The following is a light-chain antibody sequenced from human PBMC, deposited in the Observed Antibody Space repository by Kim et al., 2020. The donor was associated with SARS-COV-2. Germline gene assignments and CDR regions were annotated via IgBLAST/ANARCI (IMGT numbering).Light chain of an antibody. Sequence: ASPGERAARSGRASQSSSDNLDWYQQKQGQAPRLLIYGASTRATGIPARFSGSESGTEFTLTISSLQSEDFAVYYCQQYDNWPLTFGGGTKVDIK. V-gene: IGKV3-15*01. CDR1: QSSSDN. CDR2: GAS. J-gene: IGKJ4*01. CDR3: QQYDNWPLT.